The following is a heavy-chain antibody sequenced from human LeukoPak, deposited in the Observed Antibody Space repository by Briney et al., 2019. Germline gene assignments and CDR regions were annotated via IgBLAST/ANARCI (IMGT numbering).Heavy chain of an antibody. J-gene: IGHJ5*02. CDR3: ARISHWNVLA. V-gene: IGHV3-48*03. CDR2: ISSSGSTI. D-gene: IGHD1-1*01. Sequence: GGSLRLSCAASGFTFSSYEMNWVRQAPGKGLEWVSYISSSGSTIYYADSVKGRFTISRDNAKNSLYLQMNSLRAEDTAVYYCARISHWNVLAWGQGTLVTVSS. CDR1: GFTFSSYE.